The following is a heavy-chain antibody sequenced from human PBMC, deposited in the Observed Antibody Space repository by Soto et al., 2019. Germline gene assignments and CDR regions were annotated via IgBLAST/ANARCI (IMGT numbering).Heavy chain of an antibody. CDR3: ARGVGFGYYYYHMDL. CDR2: IYYSGSA. J-gene: IGHJ6*02. CDR1: GDSATSVSDY. D-gene: IGHD3-10*01. Sequence: SETLSLTCTVSGDSATSVSDYWSWIRQPPGKGLEWIGYIYYSGSADYNPSLGSRVTISIDTSKNQFSLKLTSVTAADTAVYYCARGVGFGYYYYHMDLWGQGTTVTVSS. V-gene: IGHV4-61*01.